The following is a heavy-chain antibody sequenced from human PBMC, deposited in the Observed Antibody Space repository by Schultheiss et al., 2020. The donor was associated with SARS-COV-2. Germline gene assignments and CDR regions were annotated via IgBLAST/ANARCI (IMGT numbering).Heavy chain of an antibody. CDR1: GFSFSTYG. J-gene: IGHJ6*02. CDR2: IWYDGSNT. Sequence: GGSLRLSCAASGFSFSTYGMHWVRQAPGKGLEWVAAIWYDGSNTYYADSVKGRFTISRDNSRNTLYLQMNSLRAEDMAVYYCARGFARAVAGTYFRNYYGMDVWGQGTTVTVSS. CDR3: ARGFARAVAGTYFRNYYGMDV. V-gene: IGHV3-33*01. D-gene: IGHD6-19*01.